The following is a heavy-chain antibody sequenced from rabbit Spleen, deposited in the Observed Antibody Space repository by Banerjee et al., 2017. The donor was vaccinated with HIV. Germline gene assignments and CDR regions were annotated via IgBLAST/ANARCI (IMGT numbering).Heavy chain of an antibody. CDR3: ARESGSGYINYDL. J-gene: IGHJ4*01. V-gene: IGHV1S40*01. CDR2: IDTGSTGST. CDR1: GFTISGYW. D-gene: IGHD8-1*01. Sequence: QSLEESGGDLVKPGASLTLTCTASGFTISGYWMCWVRQAPGKGLEWIACIDTGSTGSTYYASWARGRFTISKTASTTVTLQMTSLTAADTATYFCARESGSGYINYDLWGPGTLVTVS.